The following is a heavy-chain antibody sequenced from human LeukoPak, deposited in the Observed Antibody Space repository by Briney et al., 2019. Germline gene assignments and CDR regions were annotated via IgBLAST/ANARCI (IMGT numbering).Heavy chain of an antibody. V-gene: IGHV1-2*06. CDR3: ARDLYCSGGSCSLHYYHGLGA. CDR1: GYTFTAYY. J-gene: IGHJ6*02. D-gene: IGHD2-15*01. CDR2: INPYSGDT. Sequence: ASVKVSCKASGYTFTAYYFHWVRQTPGQGLEWMGRINPYSGDTTYAHKFQGRVTMTRDTSISTAFMELSRLSGDDSAVYYCARDLYCSGGSCSLHYYHGLGAWGQGTTVIVSS.